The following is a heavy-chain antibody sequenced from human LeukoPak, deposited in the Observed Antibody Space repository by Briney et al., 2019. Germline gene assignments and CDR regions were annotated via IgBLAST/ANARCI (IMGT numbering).Heavy chain of an antibody. V-gene: IGHV3-7*01. CDR2: IKQDGSEK. D-gene: IGHD3-10*01. J-gene: IGHJ6*03. Sequence: GGSLRLSCAASGFTFSSYWMSWVRQAPGKGLEWVANIKQDGSEKYYVDSVKGRFTISKDNAKNSLYLQMNSLRAEDTAVYYCARGDYGSGSTYYYYYMDVWGKGTTVTVSS. CDR3: ARGDYGSGSTYYYYYMDV. CDR1: GFTFSSYW.